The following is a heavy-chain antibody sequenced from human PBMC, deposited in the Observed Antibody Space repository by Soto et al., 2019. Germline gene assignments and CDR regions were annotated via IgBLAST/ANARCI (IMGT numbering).Heavy chain of an antibody. J-gene: IGHJ6*02. CDR1: GGTFSSYT. D-gene: IGHD2-2*01. V-gene: IGHV1-69*04. Sequence: ASVKVSCKASGGTFSSYTISWVRQAPGQGLEWMGRIIPILGIANYAQKFQGRVTITADKSTSTAYMELSSLRSEDTAVYYCAREPLVVPAAIRYYYYGMDVWG. CDR2: IIPILGIA. CDR3: AREPLVVPAAIRYYYYGMDV.